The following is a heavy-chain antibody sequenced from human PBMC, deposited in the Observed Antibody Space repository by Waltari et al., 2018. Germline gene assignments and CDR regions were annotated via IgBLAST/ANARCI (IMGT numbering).Heavy chain of an antibody. CDR3: TSDAFGNSIGGVFDY. CDR2: INWNSGNI. Sequence: EVQLLESGGGLVQPGRSLRLSCVGSGFSFADRAMHWVRQVPGKGLEWVSGINWNSGNIGYADSVKGRFTISRDNAKNSLYLQINSVRTEDTALYYCTSDAFGNSIGGVFDYWGQGTLVNVSS. J-gene: IGHJ4*02. CDR1: GFSFADRA. D-gene: IGHD3-3*01. V-gene: IGHV3-9*01.